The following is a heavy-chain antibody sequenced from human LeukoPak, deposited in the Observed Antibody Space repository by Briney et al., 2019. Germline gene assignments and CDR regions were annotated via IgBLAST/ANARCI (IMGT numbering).Heavy chain of an antibody. CDR1: GYSISSGYY. V-gene: IGHV4-38-2*02. CDR2: IYHSGST. J-gene: IGHJ2*01. CDR3: ARGGRLPSYFDL. D-gene: IGHD1-1*01. Sequence: SETLSLTCTVSGYSISSGYYWGWIRQPPGKGRGWIGSIYHSGSTYYNPSLKSRVTLSVDTSKNQFSLKLSSVTAADTAVYYCARGGRLPSYFDLWGRGTLVTVSS.